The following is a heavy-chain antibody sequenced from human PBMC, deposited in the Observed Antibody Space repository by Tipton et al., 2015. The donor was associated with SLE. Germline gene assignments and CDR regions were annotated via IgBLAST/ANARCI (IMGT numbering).Heavy chain of an antibody. D-gene: IGHD3-10*01. J-gene: IGHJ4*02. CDR1: GGSISSGDYY. Sequence: TLSLTCTVSGGSISSGDYYWSWIRQPPRKGLEWIGYIYYSGSTYYNPSLKSRVTISVDTSKNQFSLKLSSVTAADTAVYYCARGLSPLYGSGVDYWGQGTLVTISS. V-gene: IGHV4-30-4*01. CDR3: ARGLSPLYGSGVDY. CDR2: IYYSGST.